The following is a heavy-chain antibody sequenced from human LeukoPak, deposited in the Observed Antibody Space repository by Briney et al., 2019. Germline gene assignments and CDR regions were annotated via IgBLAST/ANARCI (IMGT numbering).Heavy chain of an antibody. D-gene: IGHD3-10*01. CDR2: IRYDGSNK. J-gene: IGHJ6*03. CDR1: GFTFSSYA. V-gene: IGHV3-30*04. Sequence: PGTSLRLSCAASGFTFSSYAIHWVRQAPGKGLEWVAFIRYDGSNKYYADSVKGRFTISRDNSKNTLYLQMDSLRAEDTSVYYCANFLPGRTMVSYYMDVWGEGTTVTISS. CDR3: ANFLPGRTMVSYYMDV.